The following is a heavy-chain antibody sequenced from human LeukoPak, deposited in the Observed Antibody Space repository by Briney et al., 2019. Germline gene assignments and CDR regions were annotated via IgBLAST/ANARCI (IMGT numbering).Heavy chain of an antibody. J-gene: IGHJ5*02. Sequence: SETPSLTCTVSGGSISSYYWSWIRQPPGKGLEWIGYIYYSGSTNYNPSLKSRVTISVDTSKNQFSLKLSSVTAADTAVYYCAREAFDSNWFDPWGQGTLVTVSS. CDR3: AREAFDSNWFDP. CDR1: GGSISSYY. D-gene: IGHD3-9*01. V-gene: IGHV4-59*01. CDR2: IYYSGST.